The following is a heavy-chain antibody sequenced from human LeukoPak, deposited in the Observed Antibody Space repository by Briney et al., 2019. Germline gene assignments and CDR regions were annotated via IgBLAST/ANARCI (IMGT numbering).Heavy chain of an antibody. CDR1: GYTFTSYG. D-gene: IGHD3-22*01. J-gene: IGHJ4*02. Sequence: SVKVSCKASGYTFTSYGISWVRQAPGQGLEWMGGIIPIFGTANYAQKFQGRVTITTDESTSTAYMELSSLRSEDTAVYYCARDDGDYYDSSGYYGGDWGQGTLVTVSS. CDR3: ARDDGDYYDSSGYYGGD. V-gene: IGHV1-69*05. CDR2: IIPIFGTA.